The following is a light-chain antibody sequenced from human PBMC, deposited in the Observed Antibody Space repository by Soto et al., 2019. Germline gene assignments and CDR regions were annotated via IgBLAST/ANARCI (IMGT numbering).Light chain of an antibody. V-gene: IGLV2-14*01. CDR1: SSDVGDYNY. J-gene: IGLJ3*02. Sequence: QSVLTQPASVSGSPGQSITISCTGTSSDVGDYNYVSWYQQHPGKAPKVMIFEVTNRPSGVSNRFSGSKSGNTASLTISGLQADDEADYYCSSHTSSNTLVFGGGTKLTVL. CDR3: SSHTSSNTLV. CDR2: EVT.